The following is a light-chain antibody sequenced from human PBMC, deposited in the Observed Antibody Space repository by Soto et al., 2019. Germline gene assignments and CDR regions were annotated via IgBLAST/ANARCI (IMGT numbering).Light chain of an antibody. CDR3: TSWTTSTTMI. V-gene: IGLV2-14*03. J-gene: IGLJ2*01. CDR2: DVN. CDR1: SSDIGAYNF. Sequence: SVLTQPASVSGSPGQSITISCTGTSSDIGAYNFVSWYQQHPGKAPKLMLYDVNIRPSGVSNRFSGSKSGNTASLTISGLQAEGEADYYCTSWTTSTTMIFGGGTKLTVL.